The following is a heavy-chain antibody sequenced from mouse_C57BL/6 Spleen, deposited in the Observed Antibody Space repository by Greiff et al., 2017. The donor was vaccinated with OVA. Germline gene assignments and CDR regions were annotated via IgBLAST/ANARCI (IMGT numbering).Heavy chain of an antibody. CDR1: GYTFTSYG. J-gene: IGHJ3*01. CDR2: IYPRSGNT. V-gene: IGHV1-81*01. CDR3: ASPYDYDGFAY. Sequence: QVQLQHSGAELARPGASVKLSCKASGYTFTSYGISWVKQRTGQGLEWIGEIYPRSGNTYYNEKFKGKATLTADKSSSTAYMELRSLTSEDSAVYFCASPYDYDGFAYWGQGTLVTVSA. D-gene: IGHD2-4*01.